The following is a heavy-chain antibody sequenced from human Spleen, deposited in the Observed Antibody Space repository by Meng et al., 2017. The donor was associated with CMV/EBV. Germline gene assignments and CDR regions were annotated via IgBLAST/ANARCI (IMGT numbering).Heavy chain of an antibody. CDR3: ARRLFLGYCSSTNCWGAFDI. V-gene: IGHV3-23*01. D-gene: IGHD2-2*01. Sequence: GESLKISCAASGFTFSSYAMNWVRQAPGKGLEWVSVISGRGGSAYYADSVNGRFTISRDNSENTLYLQMNSLRVEDTAVYYCARRLFLGYCSSTNCWGAFDIWGQGTMVT. CDR2: ISGRGGSA. J-gene: IGHJ3*02. CDR1: GFTFSSYA.